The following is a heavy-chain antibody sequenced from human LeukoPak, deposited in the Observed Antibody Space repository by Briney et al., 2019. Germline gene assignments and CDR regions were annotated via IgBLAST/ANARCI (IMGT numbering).Heavy chain of an antibody. J-gene: IGHJ4*02. V-gene: IGHV3-23*01. CDR1: GFTLSSYP. D-gene: IGHD3-22*01. Sequence: GGSLRLSCAATGFTLSSYPLSWVRQAPGKGLEWVSAISTSGGGTYFTDSVKGRFTISRDNSKNTLYLQMNSLRADDTAVYYCAKPAGSHYYDSSGYYFDYWGQGTLVTVSS. CDR3: AKPAGSHYYDSSGYYFDY. CDR2: ISTSGGGT.